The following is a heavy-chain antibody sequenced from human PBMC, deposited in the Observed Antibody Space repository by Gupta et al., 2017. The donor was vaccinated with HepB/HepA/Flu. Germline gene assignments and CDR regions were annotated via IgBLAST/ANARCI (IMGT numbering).Heavy chain of an antibody. CDR2: INHRGST. V-gene: IGHV4-34*01. D-gene: IGHD1-20*01. CDR1: RGSFINYY. CDR3: AGLTGTFDP. Sequence: QVQLQQWGEGLLKPSETLSLTCAVYRGSFINYYWSWIRQPPGKGLEWIGEINHRGSTNYNPSLKSRVTISVDTSKNQFSLKLSAMTAADTAVYYCAGLTGTFDPWGPGTLVIVSS. J-gene: IGHJ5*02.